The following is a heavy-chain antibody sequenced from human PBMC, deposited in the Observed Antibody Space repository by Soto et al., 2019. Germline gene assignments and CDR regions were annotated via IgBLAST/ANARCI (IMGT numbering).Heavy chain of an antibody. V-gene: IGHV1-18*01. D-gene: IGHD4-17*01. J-gene: IGHJ4*02. CDR3: EIANSGDNDY. CDR2: ISAYNGNI. Sequence: QVQLVQSGAEVKKPGASVKVSCKAPGYIFPSSTISWVRQAPGQGLEWMGWISAYNGNIKDAQKFQGRFTMTTDTSTSPAYMELRSLTSDDTAMYYCEIANSGDNDYWGQGTLVTVSS. CDR1: GYIFPSST.